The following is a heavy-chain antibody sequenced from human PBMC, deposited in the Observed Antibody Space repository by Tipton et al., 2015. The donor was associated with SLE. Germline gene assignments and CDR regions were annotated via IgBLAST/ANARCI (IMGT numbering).Heavy chain of an antibody. V-gene: IGHV4-39*07. Sequence: TLSLTCTVSGGSISSSSYYWGWIRQPPGKGLEWIGRIYYSGSTYYNPSLKSRVTISVDTSKNQFSLKLSSVTAADTAVYYCARTSGDSLGYFDYWGQGTLVTVSS. J-gene: IGHJ4*02. CDR3: ARTSGDSLGYFDY. D-gene: IGHD3-10*01. CDR2: IYYSGST. CDR1: GGSISSSSYY.